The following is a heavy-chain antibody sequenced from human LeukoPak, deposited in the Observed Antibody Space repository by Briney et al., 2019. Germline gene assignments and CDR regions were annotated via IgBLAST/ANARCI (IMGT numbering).Heavy chain of an antibody. Sequence: GGSLRLSCAASGFTFSRSWMTWVRQVPGKGLEWVASIKEDGSEKKYLDSVRGRFTISRDNAKKSLYLQMNSLRAEDPAVYYCARDDGRGFDYWGQGTLVTVSS. CDR2: IKEDGSEK. CDR1: GFTFSRSW. V-gene: IGHV3-7*01. J-gene: IGHJ4*02. D-gene: IGHD2-15*01. CDR3: ARDDGRGFDY.